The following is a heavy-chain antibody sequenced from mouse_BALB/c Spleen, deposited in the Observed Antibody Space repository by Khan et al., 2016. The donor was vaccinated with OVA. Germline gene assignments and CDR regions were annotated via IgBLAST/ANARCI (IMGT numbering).Heavy chain of an antibody. D-gene: IGHD1-1*01. V-gene: IGHV1S81*02. J-gene: IGHJ2*01. CDR2: TNPTNGRT. CDR1: GYTFTSYW. Sequence: QVQLQQSGAELVKAGASVKMSCKASGYTFTSYWMHWVKQRLGQGLEWFAETNPTNGRTYYNEKFKSKATLTVDKSSSTAYMILSIPTFEDYAVYYGARIKKIVATYFDYWGQGTTLTVSS. CDR3: ARIKKIVATYFDY.